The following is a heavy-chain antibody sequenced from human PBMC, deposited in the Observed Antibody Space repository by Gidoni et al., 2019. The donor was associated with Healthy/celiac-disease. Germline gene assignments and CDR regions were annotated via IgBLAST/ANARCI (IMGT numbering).Heavy chain of an antibody. J-gene: IGHJ1*01. CDR1: GFTFVDYA. CDR2: ISWNSGSI. CDR3: AKDWERYYYDSSGYFLGYFQH. D-gene: IGHD3-22*01. V-gene: IGHV3-9*01. Sequence: EVQLVESGGGLVQPGRFLGLSWSAAGFTFVDYAMQWVRQGPGKGLEWVLGISWNSGSIGYADSVKGRFTISRDNAKNSLYLQMNSLRAEDTALYYCAKDWERYYYDSSGYFLGYFQHWGQGTLVTVSS.